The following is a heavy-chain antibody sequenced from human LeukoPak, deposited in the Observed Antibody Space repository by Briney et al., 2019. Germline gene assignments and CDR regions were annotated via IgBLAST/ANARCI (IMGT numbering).Heavy chain of an antibody. CDR2: INGDGSTT. J-gene: IGHJ4*02. V-gene: IGHV3-74*01. D-gene: IGHD4-17*01. Sequence: GGSLRLSCAASGFTFSSYWMHWVRQAPGKGLVWVSRINGDGSTTSYADSVKGRFTISRDNAKNTLYLQMNSLRAEDTAVYYCTSNFHGDYHYWGQGTLVTVSS. CDR3: TSNFHGDYHY. CDR1: GFTFSSYW.